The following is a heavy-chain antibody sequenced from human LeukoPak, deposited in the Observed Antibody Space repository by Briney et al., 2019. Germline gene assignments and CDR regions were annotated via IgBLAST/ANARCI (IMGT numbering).Heavy chain of an antibody. D-gene: IGHD3-16*01. CDR2: INPNSGGT. CDR1: GYTFTGYY. CDR3: ARLAATHVWGWFDP. J-gene: IGHJ5*02. Sequence: GASVKVSCKASGYTFTGYYMHWVRQAPGQGLEWMGWINPNSGGTNYAQKFQGRVTMTRDTSISTAYMELSRLRSDDTAVYYCARLAATHVWGWFDPWGQGNLVTVPS. V-gene: IGHV1-2*02.